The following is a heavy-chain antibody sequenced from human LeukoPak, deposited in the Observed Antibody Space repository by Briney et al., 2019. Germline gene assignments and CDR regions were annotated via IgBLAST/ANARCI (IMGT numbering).Heavy chain of an antibody. CDR1: GFTFSNYW. D-gene: IGHD5-18*01. CDR3: AKGRGYSYGYLADY. J-gene: IGHJ4*02. Sequence: PGGSLRLSCAASGFTFSNYWMSWVRQAPGKGLEWVSGINWNSGSIGYADSVKGRFTISRDNAKNSLYLQMNSLRAEDTALYYCAKGRGYSYGYLADYWGQGTLVTVSS. CDR2: INWNSGSI. V-gene: IGHV3-9*01.